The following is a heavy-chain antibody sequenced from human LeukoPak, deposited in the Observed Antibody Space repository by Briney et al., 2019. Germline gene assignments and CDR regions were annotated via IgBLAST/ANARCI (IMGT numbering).Heavy chain of an antibody. V-gene: IGHV4-59*08. CDR1: AGSINNYY. Sequence: YPSETLSLTCTVSAGSINNYYWSWIRQPPGKGLGWIGYIFYSGITNYNPSLKSRLTISVDTSKNQFSLKLTSVTAADTAVYYCARHVEAVAYFDYWGQGTLVTVSS. CDR3: ARHVEAVAYFDY. J-gene: IGHJ4*02. CDR2: IFYSGIT. D-gene: IGHD6-19*01.